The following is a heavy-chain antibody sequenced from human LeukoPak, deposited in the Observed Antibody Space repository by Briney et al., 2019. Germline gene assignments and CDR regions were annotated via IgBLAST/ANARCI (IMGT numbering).Heavy chain of an antibody. Sequence: ASVKVSCKASGYTFTSYYMHWVRQAPGQGLKWMGIINPSGGSTSYAQKFQGRVTMTRDTSTSTVYMELSGLRSEDTAVYYCARALYSGSYYHWFDPWGQGTLVTVSS. CDR3: ARALYSGSYYHWFDP. CDR1: GYTFTSYY. CDR2: INPSGGST. V-gene: IGHV1-46*01. D-gene: IGHD1-26*01. J-gene: IGHJ5*02.